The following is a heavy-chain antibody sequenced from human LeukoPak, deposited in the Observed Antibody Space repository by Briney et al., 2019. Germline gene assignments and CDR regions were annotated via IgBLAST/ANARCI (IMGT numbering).Heavy chain of an antibody. V-gene: IGHV1-69*04. J-gene: IGHJ5*02. CDR1: GGTFSSYA. Sequence: ASVKVSCKASGGTFSSYAISWVRQAPGQGLEWMGRIIPILGIANYAQKFQGRVTITADKSTSTAYMELSSLRSEDTAVYYCANGYQDYGSGSSSWFDPWGQGTLVTVSS. D-gene: IGHD3-10*01. CDR3: ANGYQDYGSGSSSWFDP. CDR2: IIPILGIA.